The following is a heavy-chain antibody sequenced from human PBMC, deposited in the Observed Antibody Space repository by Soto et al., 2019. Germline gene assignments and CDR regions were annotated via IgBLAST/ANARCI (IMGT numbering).Heavy chain of an antibody. CDR2: ISFDGSNK. V-gene: IGHV3-30-3*01. J-gene: IGHJ4*02. CDR1: GFPFSDFA. D-gene: IGHD6-19*01. Sequence: QVQLVESGGGVVQPGRSLSLSCAASGFPFSDFAMHWVRQAPGKGLESVAIISFDGSNKYYADSVKGRFTISRDNSKNTLNLQINTLRAEDTAIYYCARDPQWLVFGLDYWGQGTLITVSS. CDR3: ARDPQWLVFGLDY.